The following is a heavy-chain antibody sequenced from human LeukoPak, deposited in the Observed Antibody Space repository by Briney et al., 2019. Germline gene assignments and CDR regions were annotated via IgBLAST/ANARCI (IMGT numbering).Heavy chain of an antibody. CDR2: ISTSGSTT. J-gene: IGHJ4*02. CDR3: ARAYTFGGVIVAFDY. Sequence: GGSLGLSCAASGFTFSSYEMNWVRQAPGKGLEWISYISTSGSTTYYADSVKGRFTISRDNAKNSLYLQMNSLRAEDTAAYCCARAYTFGGVIVAFDYWGQGTLVTVSS. V-gene: IGHV3-48*03. D-gene: IGHD3-16*02. CDR1: GFTFSSYE.